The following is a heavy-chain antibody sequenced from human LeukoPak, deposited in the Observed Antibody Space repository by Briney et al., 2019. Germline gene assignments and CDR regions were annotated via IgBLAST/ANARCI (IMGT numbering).Heavy chain of an antibody. CDR3: TRMATGHDY. CDR2: INHSGYT. V-gene: IGHV4-34*01. J-gene: IGHJ4*02. D-gene: IGHD5-12*01. CDR1: GVSFNDYY. Sequence: PSETLSLTCAVSGVSFNDYYWSWVRQTPGKGLEWIGEINHSGYTNDSPSLKSRVTISIDTSRKQFSLNLRSVTVADTGIYYCTRMATGHDYWGQGTPVTVSS.